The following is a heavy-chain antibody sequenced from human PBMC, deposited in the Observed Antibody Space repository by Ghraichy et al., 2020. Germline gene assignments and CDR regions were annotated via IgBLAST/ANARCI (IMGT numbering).Heavy chain of an antibody. CDR2: IKQDGSEE. CDR3: ARRAVITIKSLFDY. V-gene: IGHV3-7*03. CDR1: GFTFNNYW. Sequence: GGSLRLSCVASGFTFNNYWMSWVRQAPGKGLEWVADIKQDGSEEYFADSVRGRFTISRDNSKNSLYLQMNGLRAEDTAVYYRARRAVITIKSLFDYWGQGTLVAVS. J-gene: IGHJ4*02. D-gene: IGHD4-11*01.